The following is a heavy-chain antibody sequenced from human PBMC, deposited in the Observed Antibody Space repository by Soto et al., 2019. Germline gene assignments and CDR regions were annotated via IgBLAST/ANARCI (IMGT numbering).Heavy chain of an antibody. D-gene: IGHD6-13*01. CDR3: ARGRPIAAAGMVGYYYYYYGMDV. J-gene: IGHJ6*02. CDR1: GYTFTSYG. V-gene: IGHV1-18*04. Sequence: ASVKVSCKASGYTFTSYGISWVRQAPGQGLEWMGWISAYNGNTNYAQKLQGRVTMTTDTSTSTAYMELRSLRSDDTAVYYCARGRPIAAAGMVGYYYYYYGMDVWGPGTKVTVYS. CDR2: ISAYNGNT.